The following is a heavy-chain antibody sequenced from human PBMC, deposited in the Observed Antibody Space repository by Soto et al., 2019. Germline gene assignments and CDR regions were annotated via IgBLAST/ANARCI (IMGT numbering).Heavy chain of an antibody. V-gene: IGHV4-34*01. J-gene: IGHJ4*02. CDR2: INHSGST. D-gene: IGHD2-2*01. CDR1: GGSFSGYY. CDR3: ARGRIVVVPAAPYFGY. Sequence: SETLSLTCAVYGGSFSGYYWSWIRQPPGKGLEWIGEINHSGSTNYNPSLKSRVTISVDTSKNQFSLKLSSVTAADTAVYYCARGRIVVVPAAPYFGYWGQGTLVTVS.